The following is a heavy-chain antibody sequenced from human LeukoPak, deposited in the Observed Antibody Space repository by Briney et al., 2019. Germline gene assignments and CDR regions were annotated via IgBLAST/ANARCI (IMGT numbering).Heavy chain of an antibody. J-gene: IGHJ4*02. D-gene: IGHD6-13*01. CDR1: GGSISSSDYF. CDR2: IYYSGST. V-gene: IGHV4-39*01. CDR3: ARLRAAVGTY. Sequence: SETLSLTCTVSGGSISSSDYFWGWIRQPPGKGLEWIGTIYYSGSTYYNPSLKSRVTISIDTSKNQFSLKLSSVTAADTAVYYCARLRAAVGTYWGQGALVTVSS.